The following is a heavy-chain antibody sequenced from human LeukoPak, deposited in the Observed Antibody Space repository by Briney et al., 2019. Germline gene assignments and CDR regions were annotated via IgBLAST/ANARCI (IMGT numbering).Heavy chain of an antibody. CDR3: ARQTPWGTMIVVHYFDY. Sequence: SETLSLTCTVSGDSTSNSQYYWAWIRQTPGKGLEWIGRVYYTRGTFYNPSLKSRVTVSIDTSRNMFSLKLRSLTAADAAVYFCARQTPWGTMIVVHYFDYWGRGTLVAVSS. CDR1: GDSTSNSQYY. V-gene: IGHV4-39*01. J-gene: IGHJ4*02. CDR2: VYYTRGT. D-gene: IGHD3-22*01.